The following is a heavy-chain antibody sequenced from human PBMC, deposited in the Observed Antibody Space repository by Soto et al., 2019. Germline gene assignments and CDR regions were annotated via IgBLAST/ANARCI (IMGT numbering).Heavy chain of an antibody. Sequence: SETLSLTCSVSGDSVSSGPYHWSWIRQPPGKGLEWIGSSSDSGSTNYNPSLKSRVTISVDTSKNQFSLRLSSVTAADTAVYYCARDRGRHDSSGIPNWLALWGQGTLVTVSS. V-gene: IGHV4-61*01. CDR2: SSDSGST. CDR1: GDSVSSGPYH. J-gene: IGHJ5*02. D-gene: IGHD3-22*01. CDR3: ARDRGRHDSSGIPNWLAL.